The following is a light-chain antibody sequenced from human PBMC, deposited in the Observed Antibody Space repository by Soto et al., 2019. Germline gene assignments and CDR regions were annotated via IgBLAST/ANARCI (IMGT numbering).Light chain of an antibody. CDR2: DVT. Sequence: QSVLTQPASVSGSPGQSITISCTGTNSDVGGYNYVSWYQRHPGKAPKLLIFDVTNRPSGVSNRFAGSKSGNTDSLTISGLQAEDEADYYCSSHTSSNTVVFGGGTQLTVL. V-gene: IGLV2-14*01. J-gene: IGLJ3*02. CDR3: SSHTSSNTVV. CDR1: NSDVGGYNY.